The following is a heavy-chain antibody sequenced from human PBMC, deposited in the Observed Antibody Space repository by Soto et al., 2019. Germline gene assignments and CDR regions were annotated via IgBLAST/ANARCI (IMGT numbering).Heavy chain of an antibody. Sequence: QVQLVESGGGVVQPGSSLRLSCAASGFTFSSYAMHWVRQAPGKGLEWVAVTSYDESNKYYADSVKGRFTISRDNSNNTLSLQMYRLRPEDTAVYYCARGIAYYGFWSGFVYWGQGVLISVSS. CDR1: GFTFSSYA. V-gene: IGHV3-30-3*01. J-gene: IGHJ4*02. CDR2: TSYDESNK. CDR3: ARGIAYYGFWSGFVY. D-gene: IGHD3-3*01.